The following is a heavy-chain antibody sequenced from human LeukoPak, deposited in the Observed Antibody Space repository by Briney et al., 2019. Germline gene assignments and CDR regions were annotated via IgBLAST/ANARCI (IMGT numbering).Heavy chain of an antibody. CDR3: ARDPRNVGLAP. D-gene: IGHD2-15*01. CDR1: GFIFNNYA. CDR2: ISWNSGSI. V-gene: IGHV3-9*01. Sequence: GRSLRLSCAGSGFIFNNYAMHWVRQPPGKGLEWVSGISWNSGSIDYADSVKGRFTISRDNAKNSLYLQMNSLRVEDTAVYYCARDPRNVGLAPWGQGTLVTVSS. J-gene: IGHJ5*02.